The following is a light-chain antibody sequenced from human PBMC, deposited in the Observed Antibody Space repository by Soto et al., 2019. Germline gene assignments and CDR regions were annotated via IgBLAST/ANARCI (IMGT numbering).Light chain of an antibody. Sequence: QPVLTQAPSASGSPGQSVTISCAGTSNDVGRFNYVSWYQHHPGKAPKLIIYDVTKRPSGVPDRFSGSKSGNTAYLTVSGLQAEDEADYFCSSFVHGTSYVFGTGTKLTVL. CDR2: DVT. V-gene: IGLV2-8*01. CDR3: SSFVHGTSYV. J-gene: IGLJ1*01. CDR1: SNDVGRFNY.